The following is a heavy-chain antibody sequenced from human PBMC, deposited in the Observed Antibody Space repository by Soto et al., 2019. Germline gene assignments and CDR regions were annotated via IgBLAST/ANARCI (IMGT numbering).Heavy chain of an antibody. V-gene: IGHV1-69*13. CDR2: IVPIFGTA. Sequence: GASVKVSCKASGPTFSSYAISWVRQAPGQGLEWMGGIVPIFGTANYAQKFQGRVTITADESTSTAYMELSSLRSGDTAVYYCARRRHGSGSWYYYGMYGWGQGTTVSVSS. CDR3: ARRRHGSGSWYYYGMYG. CDR1: GPTFSSYA. D-gene: IGHD3-10*01. J-gene: IGHJ6*02.